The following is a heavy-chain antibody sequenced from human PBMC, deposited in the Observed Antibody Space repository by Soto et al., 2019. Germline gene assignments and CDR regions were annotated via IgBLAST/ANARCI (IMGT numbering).Heavy chain of an antibody. J-gene: IGHJ5*02. CDR3: ARDLGYMVIAAPWFDP. CDR2: ISYDGSNK. Sequence: QVQLVESGGGVVQPGRSLRLSCAASGFTFSSYAMHWVRQAPGKGLEWVAVISYDGSNKNYADSVKGRFTISRDISKNTLYLQMNSLVAEDTAVYYCARDLGYMVIAAPWFDPWGQGTLVTVSS. D-gene: IGHD6-6*01. CDR1: GFTFSSYA. V-gene: IGHV3-30-3*01.